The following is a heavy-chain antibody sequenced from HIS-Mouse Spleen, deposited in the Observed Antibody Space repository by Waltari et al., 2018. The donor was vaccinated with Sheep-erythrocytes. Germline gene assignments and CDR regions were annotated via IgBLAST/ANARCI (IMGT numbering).Heavy chain of an antibody. CDR3: ARGYYDFWSGSALGAFDI. D-gene: IGHD3-3*01. CDR1: GYTFTGYY. J-gene: IGHJ3*02. CDR2: SNPNGGGT. V-gene: IGHV1-2*02. Sequence: QVQLVQSGAEVKKPGASVKVSCKASGYTFTGYYMHWVRQAPGQGLEWMGGSNPNGGGTNYAQKFQGRVTMTRDTSISTAYMELSRLRSDDTAVYYCARGYYDFWSGSALGAFDIWGQGTMVTVSS.